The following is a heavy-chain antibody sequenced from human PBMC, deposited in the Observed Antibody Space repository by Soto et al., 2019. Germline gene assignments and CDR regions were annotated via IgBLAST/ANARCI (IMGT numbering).Heavy chain of an antibody. J-gene: IGHJ4*02. Sequence: QVQLVESGGCLVKPEGSLRLSCAASGFTFSAYYMSWIRQAPGKGLEWVSYISDSGSLTHYGDSVKGRFTISRDNAKASLYLQMDSLRAEDTAIYYCARALVLGVGALSQWGQGTLVTVSS. CDR1: GFTFSAYY. CDR3: ARALVLGVGALSQ. CDR2: ISDSGSLT. D-gene: IGHD1-26*01. V-gene: IGHV3-11*01.